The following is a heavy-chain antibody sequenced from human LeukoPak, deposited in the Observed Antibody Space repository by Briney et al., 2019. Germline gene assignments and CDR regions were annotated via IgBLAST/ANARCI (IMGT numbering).Heavy chain of an antibody. V-gene: IGHV1-69*04. CDR1: GGTFSSYA. Sequence: SVKVSCKASGGTFSSYAISWVRQAPGQGLEWMGRIIPILGIANYAQKFQGRVTITADKSTSTAYMELSSLRSEDTAVYYCAICTHYDFWSGYYMHRYFDYWGQGTLVTVSS. J-gene: IGHJ4*02. CDR2: IIPILGIA. CDR3: AICTHYDFWSGYYMHRYFDY. D-gene: IGHD3-3*01.